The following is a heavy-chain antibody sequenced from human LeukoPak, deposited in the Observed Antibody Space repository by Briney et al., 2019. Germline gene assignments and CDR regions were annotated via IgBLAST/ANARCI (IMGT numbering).Heavy chain of an antibody. Sequence: GGSLRLSCAASGFTFSSYGMHWVRQAPGKGLEWVSAISGSGGSTYYADSVKGRFTISRDNSKNTLYLQMNSLRAEDTAVYYCAKDVGSSGLLDYWGQGTLVTVSS. CDR3: AKDVGSSGLLDY. J-gene: IGHJ4*02. V-gene: IGHV3-23*01. D-gene: IGHD6-19*01. CDR2: ISGSGGST. CDR1: GFTFSSYG.